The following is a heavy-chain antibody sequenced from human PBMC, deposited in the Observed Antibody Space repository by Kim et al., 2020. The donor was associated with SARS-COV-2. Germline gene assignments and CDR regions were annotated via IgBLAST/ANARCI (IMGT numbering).Heavy chain of an antibody. J-gene: IGHJ2*01. D-gene: IGHD4-17*01. V-gene: IGHV3-48*02. CDR3: ARSYGDYGAWYFDL. Sequence: ADSVKGRFTLSRDNAKNSLYLQMNSLRDEDTAVYYCARSYGDYGAWYFDLWGRGTLVTVSS.